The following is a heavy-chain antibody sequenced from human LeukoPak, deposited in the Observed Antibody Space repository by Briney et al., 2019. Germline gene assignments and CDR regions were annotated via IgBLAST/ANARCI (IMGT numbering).Heavy chain of an antibody. CDR1: GFRFPKYW. CDR2: IKEDGRER. J-gene: IGHJ4*02. Sequence: AGGSLRLSCAASGFRFPKYWMAWVRQAPGKGLGWVASIKEDGRERFHVESVTGRFTISRDNARNSQYLEMNSLRVDDTAVYYCARDATRGGDFDYWGQGTLVTVSS. D-gene: IGHD2-21*01. V-gene: IGHV3-7*01. CDR3: ARDATRGGDFDY.